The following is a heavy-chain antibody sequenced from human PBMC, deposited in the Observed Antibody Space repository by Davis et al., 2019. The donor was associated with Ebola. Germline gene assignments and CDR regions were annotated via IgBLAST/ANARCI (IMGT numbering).Heavy chain of an antibody. D-gene: IGHD5-12*01. CDR2: IRSKANSFAT. J-gene: IGHJ5*02. CDR3: TRPEINGYAFDP. V-gene: IGHV3-73*01. Sequence: GGSLRLSCPASGLMSSGSAMHWVRQASGKGLEWVGRIRSKANSFATAYAESVKGRFTISRDDSKSTAYLQMNSLKPEDTAVYYCTRPEINGYAFDPWGPGTLVTVSS. CDR1: GLMSSGSA.